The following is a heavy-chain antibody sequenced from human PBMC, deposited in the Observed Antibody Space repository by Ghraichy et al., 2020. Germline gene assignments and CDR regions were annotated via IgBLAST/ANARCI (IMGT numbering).Heavy chain of an antibody. CDR3: TNYGSGSLDI. CDR1: GFTFSSYA. Sequence: GGSLILSCSASGFTFSSYAMHWVRQAPGKGLEYVSAISSNGGSTYYADSVKGRFTISRDNSKNTLYLQMSSLRAEDTAVYYCTNYGSGSLDIWGQGTMVTVSS. J-gene: IGHJ3*02. V-gene: IGHV3-64D*06. CDR2: ISSNGGST. D-gene: IGHD3-10*01.